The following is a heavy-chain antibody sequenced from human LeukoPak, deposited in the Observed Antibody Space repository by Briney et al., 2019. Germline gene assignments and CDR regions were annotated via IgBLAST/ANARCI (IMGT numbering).Heavy chain of an antibody. Sequence: GGSLRLSSAASGFTFSSYSMNWVRQAPGKGLEWVSSISSSSSYIYYADSVKGRFTISRDNAKNSLYLQMNSLRAEDTAVYYCARGVLVYYYDSSGYSSWGQGTLVTVSS. D-gene: IGHD3-22*01. CDR1: GFTFSSYS. V-gene: IGHV3-21*01. CDR3: ARGVLVYYYDSSGYSS. J-gene: IGHJ4*02. CDR2: ISSSSSYI.